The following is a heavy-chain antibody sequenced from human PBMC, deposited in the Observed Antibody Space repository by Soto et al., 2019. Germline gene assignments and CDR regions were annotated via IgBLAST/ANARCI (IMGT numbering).Heavy chain of an antibody. D-gene: IGHD3-3*01. J-gene: IGHJ6*02. V-gene: IGHV1-69*13. CDR3: ARGQRITIFGVVPLGHYGMDV. Sequence: SVKVSCKASGGTFSSYAISWVRQAPGQGLEWMGGIIPIFGTANYAQKFQGRVTITADESTSTAYMELSSLRSEDTAVYYCARGQRITIFGVVPLGHYGMDVWGQGTTVTVSS. CDR2: IIPIFGTA. CDR1: GGTFSSYA.